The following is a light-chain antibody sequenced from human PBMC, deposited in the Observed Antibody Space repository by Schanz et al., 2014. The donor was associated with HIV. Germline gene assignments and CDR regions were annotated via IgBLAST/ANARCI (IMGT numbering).Light chain of an antibody. CDR1: SSDVGGYNY. V-gene: IGLV2-14*03. J-gene: IGLJ2*01. CDR3: TSWTNDSTIL. Sequence: QSALTQPASVSGSPGQSITISCTGTSSDVGGYNYVSWYQQHPGKAPKLMIYDVSDRPSGVSDRFSGSKSGNTASLTISGLQAEDEAYYYCTSWTNDSTILFGGGTKLTVL. CDR2: DVS.